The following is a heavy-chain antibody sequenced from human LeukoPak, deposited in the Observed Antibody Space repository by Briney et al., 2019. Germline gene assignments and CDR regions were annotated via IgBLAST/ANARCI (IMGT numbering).Heavy chain of an antibody. V-gene: IGHV3-48*02. Sequence: PGGSRTPAWAAAGFPFTTYSMTWVRQAPGQGLEWVSYIRSSGNFIYYADSVKCRFTISRDSAKNSLLLQMKSLRDEDTAVYYCAKASRRRNSSGSFDSWGQGTLVTVSS. CDR1: GFPFTTYS. J-gene: IGHJ4*02. D-gene: IGHD3-22*01. CDR3: AKASRRRNSSGSFDS. CDR2: IRSSGNFI.